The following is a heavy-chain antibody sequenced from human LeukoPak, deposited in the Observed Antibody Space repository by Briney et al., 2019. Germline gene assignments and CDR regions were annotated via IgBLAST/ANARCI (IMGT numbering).Heavy chain of an antibody. V-gene: IGHV3-23*01. CDR2: ISGSGGGS. Sequence: GGSLRLSCAASGFTFSSYGMNWVRQAPGKGLEWVSAISGSGGGSYYADSVKGRFAISRDNSNNTLYLQMNSLGAADTAVYYCARDGGYYYDSSGYYPIIYYYGMDVWGQGTTVTVSS. J-gene: IGHJ6*02. D-gene: IGHD3-22*01. CDR1: GFTFSSYG. CDR3: ARDGGYYYDSSGYYPIIYYYGMDV.